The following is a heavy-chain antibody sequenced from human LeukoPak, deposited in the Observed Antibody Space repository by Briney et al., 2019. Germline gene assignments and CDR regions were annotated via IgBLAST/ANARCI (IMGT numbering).Heavy chain of an antibody. J-gene: IGHJ4*02. CDR2: IRSGGST. V-gene: IGHV3-53*01. CDR3: AKEIRPNDH. CDR1: GFTVSSSY. D-gene: IGHD3-16*01. Sequence: GGSLRLSCAASGFTVSSSYMTWVRQAPGKGLEWVSVIRSGGSTVYADSVKGRFTISRDNSKKTLFLQINSLRVDDTAIYYCAKEIRPNDHWGQGTLVIVSS.